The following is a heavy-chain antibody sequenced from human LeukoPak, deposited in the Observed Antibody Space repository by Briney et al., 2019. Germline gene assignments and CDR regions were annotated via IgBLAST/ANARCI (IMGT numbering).Heavy chain of an antibody. V-gene: IGHV1-69*04. D-gene: IGHD1-26*01. J-gene: IGHJ4*02. CDR1: GGTFSSYA. Sequence: SVKVSCKASGGTFSSYAISWVRQAPGQGLEWMGRIIPILGIANYAQKFQGRVTITADKSTSTAYMELSSLRSEDTAVYYCTTDRNFLEWELFDYWGQGTLVTVSS. CDR2: IIPILGIA. CDR3: TTDRNFLEWELFDY.